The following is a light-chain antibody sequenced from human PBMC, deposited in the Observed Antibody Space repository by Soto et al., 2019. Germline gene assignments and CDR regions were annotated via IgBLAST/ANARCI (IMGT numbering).Light chain of an antibody. J-gene: IGLJ3*02. V-gene: IGLV2-23*02. Sequence: QSALTQPASVSGSPGQSIAISCTGTRSDVGTYNFVSWYQQHPGKAPKLIIYEVSKRPSGVSDRFSGSKSGNTASLTVSGLQAEDEADYYCCTYAGSDTWVFGGGTQLTVL. CDR1: RSDVGTYNF. CDR2: EVS. CDR3: CTYAGSDTWV.